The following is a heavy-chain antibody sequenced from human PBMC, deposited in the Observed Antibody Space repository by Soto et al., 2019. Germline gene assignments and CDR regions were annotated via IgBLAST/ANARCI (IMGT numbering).Heavy chain of an antibody. CDR2: IYTSGST. Sequence: PSETLSLTCTVSCGSISSYYWSWIRQPAGKGLEWIGRIYTSGSTNYNPSLKSRVTMSVDTSKNQFSLKLSSVTAADTAVYYCARVSYDFWSGYFPYWGQGTLVTVSS. J-gene: IGHJ4*02. CDR1: CGSISSYY. CDR3: ARVSYDFWSGYFPY. D-gene: IGHD3-3*01. V-gene: IGHV4-4*07.